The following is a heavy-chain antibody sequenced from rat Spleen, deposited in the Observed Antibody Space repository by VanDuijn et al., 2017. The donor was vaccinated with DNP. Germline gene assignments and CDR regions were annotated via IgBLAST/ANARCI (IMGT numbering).Heavy chain of an antibody. J-gene: IGHJ2*01. V-gene: IGHV5-20*01. CDR1: GFTFSDYY. D-gene: IGHD5-1*01. Sequence: EVRLVESGGGLVQPGRSLKLSCAASGFTFSDYYMAWVRQAPTKGLEWVAYIRFDGATTYYGDSVKGRFTISRDNAKSSLYLQMNSLQTDDTAVYYCAELGGAGDYWGQGVLVTVSS. CDR3: AELGGAGDY. CDR2: IRFDGATT.